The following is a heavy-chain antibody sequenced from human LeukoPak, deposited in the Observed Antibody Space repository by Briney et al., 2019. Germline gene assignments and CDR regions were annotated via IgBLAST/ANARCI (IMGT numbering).Heavy chain of an antibody. CDR1: GGTFSSYA. CDR3: ARVADCSSTSCYYHWFDP. D-gene: IGHD2-2*01. V-gene: IGHV1-3*01. J-gene: IGHJ5*02. CDR2: INAGNGNT. Sequence: ASVKVSCKASGGTFSSYAISWVRQAPGQRLEWMGWINAGNGNTKYSQKFQGRVTITRDTSASTAYMELSSLRSEDTAVYYCARVADCSSTSCYYHWFDPWGQGTLVTVSS.